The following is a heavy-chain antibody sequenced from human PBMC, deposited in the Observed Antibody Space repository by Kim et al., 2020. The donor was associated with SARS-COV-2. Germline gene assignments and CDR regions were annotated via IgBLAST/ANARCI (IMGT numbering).Heavy chain of an antibody. Sequence: SVKVSCKASGGTFSSYAISWVRQAPGQGLEWMGGIIPIFGTANYAQKFQGRVTITADESTSTAYMELSSLRSEDTAVYYCARDRGYYDYVWGSYRYGDYYYGMDVWGQGTTVTVSS. V-gene: IGHV1-69*13. J-gene: IGHJ6*02. CDR3: ARDRGYYDYVWGSYRYGDYYYGMDV. CDR2: IIPIFGTA. D-gene: IGHD3-16*02. CDR1: GGTFSSYA.